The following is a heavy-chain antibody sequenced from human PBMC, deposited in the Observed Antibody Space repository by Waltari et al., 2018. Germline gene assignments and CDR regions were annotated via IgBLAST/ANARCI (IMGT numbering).Heavy chain of an antibody. J-gene: IGHJ4*01. CDR3: ARGSKTTLRYFDY. CDR2: INAGNGDT. CDR1: GYSFISYA. Sequence: QVQLLQSGAEVKKPGASVKVSCQASGYSFISYAVHWVRQAPGQSLEWMGWINAGNGDTKYSQKFQDRVILTRDPSAKTAYMELRRLTSEDTAVYYCARGSKTTLRYFDYWGHGTLVPVSS. V-gene: IGHV1-3*01. D-gene: IGHD4-17*01.